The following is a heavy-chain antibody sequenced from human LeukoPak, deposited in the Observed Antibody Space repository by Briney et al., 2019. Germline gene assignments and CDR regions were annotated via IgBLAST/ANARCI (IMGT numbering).Heavy chain of an antibody. Sequence: PGGSLRLSCAASGFTFSSYWMSWVRQAPGKGLEWVANIKQDGSEKYYVDSVKGRFTISRDNAKNSLYLQMNSLRAEDTAVYYCARARLGGSSGYRVWRQGTLVTVSS. J-gene: IGHJ4*02. CDR1: GFTFSSYW. D-gene: IGHD3-22*01. V-gene: IGHV3-7*01. CDR2: IKQDGSEK. CDR3: ARARLGGSSGYRV.